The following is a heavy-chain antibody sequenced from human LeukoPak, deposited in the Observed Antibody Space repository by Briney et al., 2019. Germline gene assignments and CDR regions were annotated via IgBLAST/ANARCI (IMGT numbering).Heavy chain of an antibody. J-gene: IGHJ4*02. CDR2: IYPGDSDT. CDR1: GYSFTSYW. V-gene: IGHV5-51*01. Sequence: GESLKISCKGSGYSFTSYWIGWVRQMPGKGLEWMGIIYPGDSDTRYSPSFQGQVTISADKSISTAYLQWSSLKASDTAMYYCARRLYDILTGYYFDYWGQGTLVTVSS. D-gene: IGHD3-9*01. CDR3: ARRLYDILTGYYFDY.